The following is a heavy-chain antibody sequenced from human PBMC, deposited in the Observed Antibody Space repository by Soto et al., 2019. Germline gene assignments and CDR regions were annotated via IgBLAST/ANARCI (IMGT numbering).Heavy chain of an antibody. CDR3: AKEGSRYYYYMDV. CDR2: ISGSGGST. V-gene: IGHV3-23*01. D-gene: IGHD6-13*01. CDR1: GFTFSSYA. J-gene: IGHJ6*03. Sequence: GSLRLSCAAAGFTFSSYAMSWVRQSPGMGLEWVSAISGSGGSTYYADSVKSRFTISRDNSKNTLYLQMNSLRAEDTAVYYCAKEGSRYYYYMDVWGKGSTVTVS.